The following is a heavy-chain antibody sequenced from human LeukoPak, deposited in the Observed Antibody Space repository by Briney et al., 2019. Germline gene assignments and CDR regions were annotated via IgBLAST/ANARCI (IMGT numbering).Heavy chain of an antibody. CDR2: ITGSGGST. Sequence: GGSLRLSCAASGFTFSSYAMNWVRQAPGKGLEWVSAITGSGGSTYYADSVKGRFTISRDNSKNTLYLQMNSLRAEDTAVYYCAKIRPPYGGDSSGSGVEVIDAFDIWGQGTMVTVSS. CDR3: AKIRPPYGGDSSGSGVEVIDAFDI. V-gene: IGHV3-23*01. J-gene: IGHJ3*02. CDR1: GFTFSSYA. D-gene: IGHD3-22*01.